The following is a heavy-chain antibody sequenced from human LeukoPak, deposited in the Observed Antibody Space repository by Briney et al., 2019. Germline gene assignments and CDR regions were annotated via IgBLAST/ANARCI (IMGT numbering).Heavy chain of an antibody. CDR2: IYYTGTT. V-gene: IGHV4-39*07. CDR1: GGSISNTNYY. Sequence: TSETLSLTCTVSGGSISNTNYYWAWIRQPPGRGLEWIGRIYYTGTTFDNPSLKSRVTLSVDTSKNQSSLRLTSVTAADTAFYYCAGRRSCTSCYVTFDYWGREPWSPSPQ. D-gene: IGHD2-2*01. CDR3: AGRRSCTSCYVTFDY. J-gene: IGHJ4*02.